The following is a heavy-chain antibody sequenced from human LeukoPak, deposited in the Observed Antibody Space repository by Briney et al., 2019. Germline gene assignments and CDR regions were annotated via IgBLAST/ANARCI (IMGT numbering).Heavy chain of an antibody. CDR3: AREIRGYGST. CDR1: GFTFSSYS. Sequence: GGSLRLSCAASGFTFSSYSMNWVRQAPGKGLEWVSSISSSSSYIYYADSVKGRFTISRDNAKNSLYLQMNSLRAGDTAVYYCAREIRGYGSTWGQGTLVTVSS. J-gene: IGHJ5*02. CDR2: ISSSSSYI. V-gene: IGHV3-21*01. D-gene: IGHD6-19*01.